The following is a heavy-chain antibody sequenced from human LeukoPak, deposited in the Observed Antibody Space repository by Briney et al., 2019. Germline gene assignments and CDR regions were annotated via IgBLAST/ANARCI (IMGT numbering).Heavy chain of an antibody. CDR1: GFTFSSYG. Sequence: GGSLRLSCAASGFTFSSYGMHWVRQAPGKGLEWVAVISYDGSNKYYADSVKGRFTISRDNSKNTLYLQMNSLGAEDTAVYYCAKVPSSGWSPFDYWGQGTLVTVSS. CDR2: ISYDGSNK. CDR3: AKVPSSGWSPFDY. D-gene: IGHD6-19*01. J-gene: IGHJ4*02. V-gene: IGHV3-30*18.